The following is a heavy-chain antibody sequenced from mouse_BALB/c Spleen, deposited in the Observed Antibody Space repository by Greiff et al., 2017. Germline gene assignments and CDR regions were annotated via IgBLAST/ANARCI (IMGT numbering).Heavy chain of an antibody. Sequence: SGAELVKPGASVKMSCKASGYTFTSYNMHWVKQTPGQGLEWIGAIYPGNGDTSYNQKFKGKATLTADKSSSTAYMQLSSLTSEDSAVYYCASGSSYEDAMDYWGQGTSVTVSS. CDR1: GYTFTSYN. CDR2: IYPGNGDT. V-gene: IGHV1-12*01. J-gene: IGHJ4*01. CDR3: ASGSSYEDAMDY. D-gene: IGHD1-1*01.